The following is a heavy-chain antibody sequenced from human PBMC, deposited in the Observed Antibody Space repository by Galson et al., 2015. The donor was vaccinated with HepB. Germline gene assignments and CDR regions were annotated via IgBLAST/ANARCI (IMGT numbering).Heavy chain of an antibody. V-gene: IGHV1-69*13. CDR3: ARDRGTYYYDSSGYFSDYYYMDV. CDR1: GGTFSSYA. D-gene: IGHD3-22*01. J-gene: IGHJ6*03. Sequence: SVKVSCKASGGTFSSYAISWVRQAPGQGLEWMGGIIPIFGTANYAQKFQGRVTITADESTSTAYMELSSLRSEDTAVYYCARDRGTYYYDSSGYFSDYYYMDVWGKGTTVTVSS. CDR2: IIPIFGTA.